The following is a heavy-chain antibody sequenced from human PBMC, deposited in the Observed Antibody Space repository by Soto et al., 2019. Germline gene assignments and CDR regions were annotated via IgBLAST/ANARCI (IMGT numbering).Heavy chain of an antibody. D-gene: IGHD4-17*01. CDR1: GGSFSGYY. Sequence: TSETLSLTCAVYGGSFSGYYWSWIRQPPGKGLEWIGEINHSGSTNYNPSLKSRVTISVDTSKNQFSLKLSSVTAADTAVYYRASPTVTHAAGFENWGQGALVKVSS. V-gene: IGHV4-34*01. J-gene: IGHJ4*02. CDR2: INHSGST. CDR3: ASPTVTHAAGFEN.